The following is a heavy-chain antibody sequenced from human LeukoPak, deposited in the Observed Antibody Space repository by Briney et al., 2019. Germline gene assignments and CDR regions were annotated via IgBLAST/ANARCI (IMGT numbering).Heavy chain of an antibody. J-gene: IGHJ5*02. Sequence: GAALNISCNGSGSSSTSYWIGWVRPMPRKGLEWMGIIYPGDSDTRYSPSFQGQVTISADRSINTAYLQWSSLKASDTAIYYCARAPLDSSGNHWGVWFDPWGQGTLVTVSS. CDR2: IYPGDSDT. V-gene: IGHV5-51*01. CDR1: GSSSTSYW. CDR3: ARAPLDSSGNHWGVWFDP. D-gene: IGHD3-22*01.